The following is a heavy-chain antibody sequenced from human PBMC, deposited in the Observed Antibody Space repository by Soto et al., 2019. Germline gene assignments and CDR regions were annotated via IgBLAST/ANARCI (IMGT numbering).Heavy chain of an antibody. CDR3: ARGVHSGWSLHFDY. CDR1: GFTFSNYE. CDR2: ISNTGTTI. D-gene: IGHD6-19*01. V-gene: IGHV3-48*03. Sequence: EVQLVESGGGLVQPGGSLRLSCAASGFTFSNYEMNWVRQAPGKGLEWVSYISNTGTTIKYADSVKGRFTISRDNAKNSLYLELSSLRAEDTAVYYCARGVHSGWSLHFDYWGQGTLVTVSS. J-gene: IGHJ4*02.